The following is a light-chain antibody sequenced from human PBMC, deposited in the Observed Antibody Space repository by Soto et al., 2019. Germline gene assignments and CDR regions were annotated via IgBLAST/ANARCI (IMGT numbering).Light chain of an antibody. CDR2: EVS. CDR1: SGDIGYYNY. CDR3: SSYTSSNTLVV. Sequence: QSALTQPASVSGSPGQSITIACTGTSGDIGYYNYVSWYQQHPGNAPKLIIYEVSNRPSGVSNRFSGSKSGNTASLTISGLQAEDEADYYCSSYTSSNTLVVFGGGTKVTVL. V-gene: IGLV2-14*01. J-gene: IGLJ2*01.